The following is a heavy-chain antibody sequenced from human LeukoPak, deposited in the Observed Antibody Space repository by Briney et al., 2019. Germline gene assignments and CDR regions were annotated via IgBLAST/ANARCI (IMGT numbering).Heavy chain of an antibody. J-gene: IGHJ3*02. CDR1: GYTFTAFY. V-gene: IGHV1-2*02. Sequence: ASVKVSCKASGYTFTAFYIHWVRQAPGQGLEWMGWINPNSGGTNYAQKFQGRVTMTRDTSISTAYMELSRLRSDDTAVYYCARVYRSNGYSSSWYAWDAFDIWGQGTMVTVSS. CDR3: ARVYRSNGYSSSWYAWDAFDI. CDR2: INPNSGGT. D-gene: IGHD6-13*01.